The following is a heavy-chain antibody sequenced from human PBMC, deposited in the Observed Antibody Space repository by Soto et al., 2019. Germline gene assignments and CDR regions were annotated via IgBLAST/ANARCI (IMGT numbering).Heavy chain of an antibody. CDR3: ASQATGWYPDY. CDR2: IYDSGGT. CDR1: GGSISSGGYY. V-gene: IGHV4-31*03. D-gene: IGHD6-19*01. Sequence: QVELQESGPGLVKPSQTLSLTCTVSGGSISSGGYYWSWVRQHPGKGLEWIGYIYDSGGTYYNPSLKSRVTISVDTSKTQFSLKLTSVTAADTAVYYCASQATGWYPDYWGQGTLVTVSS. J-gene: IGHJ4*02.